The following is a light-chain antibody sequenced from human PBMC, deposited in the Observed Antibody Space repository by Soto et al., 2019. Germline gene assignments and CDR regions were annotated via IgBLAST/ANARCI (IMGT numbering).Light chain of an antibody. CDR3: QQYNNWPPDRT. CDR1: QSVGSN. J-gene: IGKJ1*01. CDR2: GAS. Sequence: EIVMTQSPATLSVSPGERATLSCRASQSVGSNLAWYQLKPGQAPRLLIYGASTRATGIPARFSGSGSGTDLTLTISSLKTEDFAIYFCQQYNNWPPDRTFGQGSKVEIK. V-gene: IGKV3-15*01.